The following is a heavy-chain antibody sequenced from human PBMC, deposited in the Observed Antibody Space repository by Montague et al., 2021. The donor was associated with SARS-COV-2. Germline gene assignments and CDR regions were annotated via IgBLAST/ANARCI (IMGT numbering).Heavy chain of an antibody. V-gene: IGHV4-59*01. J-gene: IGHJ6*03. D-gene: IGHD4-17*01. Sequence: SEILSLTCAVSGDSIRSYYWNWIRQPPGKGLEWVGFVYHNEDTKYNPSLKSRLTISVDTSKNQFSLKLSSVTAADTAVYYCARVGPYGDPDYNFYYMDVWGKGTTVTVSS. CDR2: VYHNEDT. CDR3: ARVGPYGDPDYNFYYMDV. CDR1: GDSIRSYY.